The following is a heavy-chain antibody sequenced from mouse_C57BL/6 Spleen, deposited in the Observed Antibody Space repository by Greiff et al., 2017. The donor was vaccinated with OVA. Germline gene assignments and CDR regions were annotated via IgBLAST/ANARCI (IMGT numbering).Heavy chain of an antibody. J-gene: IGHJ4*01. D-gene: IGHD2-3*01. CDR1: GYTFTSYW. V-gene: IGHV1-61*01. CDR3: AREGYSFMDY. Sequence: VKLQQPGAELVRPGSSVKLSCKASGYTFTSYWLDWVKQRPGQGLEWIGNIYPSDSETHYNQKFKDKATLTVDKSSSTAYMQLNSLTSEDSAVDYCAREGYSFMDYWGQGTSVTVSS. CDR2: IYPSDSET.